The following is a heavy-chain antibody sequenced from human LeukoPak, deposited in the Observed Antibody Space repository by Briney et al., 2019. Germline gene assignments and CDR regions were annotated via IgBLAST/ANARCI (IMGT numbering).Heavy chain of an antibody. CDR3: ARVSWFGELFGSFDP. V-gene: IGHV1-18*01. J-gene: IGHJ5*02. CDR2: ISAYNGNT. CDR1: GYTFTSYG. Sequence: ASVKVSCKASGYTFTSYGISWVRQAPGQGLEWMGWISAYNGNTNYAQKLQGRVTMTTDTSTSTAYMELSSLRSEDTAVYYCARVSWFGELFGSFDPWGQGTLVTVSS. D-gene: IGHD3-10*01.